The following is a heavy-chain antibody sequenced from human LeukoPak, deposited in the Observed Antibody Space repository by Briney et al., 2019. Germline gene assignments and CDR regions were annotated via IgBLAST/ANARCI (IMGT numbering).Heavy chain of an antibody. CDR1: GYTFTSYG. Sequence: GASVKVSCKASGYTFTSYGISWVRQAPGQGLEWMGGIIPIFGTANYAQKFQGRVTITADESTSTAYMELSSLRSEDTAVYYCARSLGVVAATWYYYYMDVWGEGTTVTVSS. CDR2: IIPIFGTA. CDR3: ARSLGVVAATWYYYYMDV. J-gene: IGHJ6*03. D-gene: IGHD2-15*01. V-gene: IGHV1-69*13.